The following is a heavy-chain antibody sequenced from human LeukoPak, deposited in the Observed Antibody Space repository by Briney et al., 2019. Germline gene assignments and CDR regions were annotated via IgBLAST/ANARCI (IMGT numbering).Heavy chain of an antibody. CDR1: GGTFSSYA. CDR3: AIAGYYSPLGYYIDV. CDR2: IIPIFGTA. J-gene: IGHJ6*03. V-gene: IGHV1-69*05. Sequence: GSSVKVSCKASGGTFSSYAISWVRQAPGQGLEWMGGIIPIFGTANYAQKFQGRVTITTDESTSTAYMELSSLRSEDTAVYYCAIAGYYSPLGYYIDVWGKGTTVTVSS. D-gene: IGHD3-10*01.